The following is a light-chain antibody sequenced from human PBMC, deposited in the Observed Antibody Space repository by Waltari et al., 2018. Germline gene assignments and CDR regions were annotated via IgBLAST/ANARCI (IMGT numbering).Light chain of an antibody. J-gene: IGLJ3*02. CDR2: RNN. CDR1: SSKTGSSS. V-gene: IGLV1-47*01. CDR3: AVWDDSLSAWV. Sequence: QSVLTQPPSASGTPGPRVTISCSGSSSKTGSSSAFWYQQLPGTAPKPPSYRNNPRPSGVPDRFSGSKSGTSASLAISGLRSEDEADYHCAVWDDSLSAWVFGGGTKLTVL.